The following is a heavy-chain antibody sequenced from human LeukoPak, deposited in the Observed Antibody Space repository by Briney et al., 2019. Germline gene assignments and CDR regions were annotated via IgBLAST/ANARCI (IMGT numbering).Heavy chain of an antibody. CDR2: MNPNSGNT. CDR3: ARAFLNTPYYYGMDV. V-gene: IGHV1-8*01. D-gene: IGHD2/OR15-2a*01. J-gene: IGHJ6*02. Sequence: ASVKVSCKASGYTFTSYDINWVRQATGQGLEWMGWMNPNSGNTGYAQKFQGKVTMTRNTSISTAYMELSSLRSEDTAVYYCARAFLNTPYYYGMDVWGQGTTVTVSS. CDR1: GYTFTSYD.